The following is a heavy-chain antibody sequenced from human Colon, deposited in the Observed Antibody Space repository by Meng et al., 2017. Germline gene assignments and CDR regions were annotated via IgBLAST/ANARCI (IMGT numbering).Heavy chain of an antibody. J-gene: IGHJ4*02. D-gene: IGHD3-22*01. CDR1: GDPFTISS. CDR2: IIPVLNRP. CDR3: ARDESEDFDSSGYYSKD. Sequence: QLSLVDSGAEVKKPGSSVKIPCKVSGDPFTISSFTWVRQAPGQGLEWMGRIIPVLNRPNYAQRFRGRVTITADKSTTTAYMELSSLRSEDTAVYYCARDESEDFDSSGYYSKDWGQGTLVTVSS. V-gene: IGHV1-69*09.